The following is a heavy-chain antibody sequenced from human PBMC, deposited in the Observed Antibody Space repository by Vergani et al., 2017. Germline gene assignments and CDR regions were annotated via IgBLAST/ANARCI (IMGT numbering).Heavy chain of an antibody. D-gene: IGHD2-15*01. V-gene: IGHV3-9*01. Sequence: EVQLVESGGGLVQPGRSLRLSCAASGFTFDDYAMHWVRQAPGKGLEWVSGISWNSGSTYYADSVKGRFTISRDNAKNSLYLQMNSLRAEDTAVYYCARDCPGCSGGTDYWGQGTLVTVSS. J-gene: IGHJ4*02. CDR1: GFTFDDYA. CDR3: ARDCPGCSGGTDY. CDR2: ISWNSGST.